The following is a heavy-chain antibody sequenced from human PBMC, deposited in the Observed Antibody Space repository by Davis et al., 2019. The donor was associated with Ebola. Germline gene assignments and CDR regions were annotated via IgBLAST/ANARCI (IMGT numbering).Heavy chain of an antibody. Sequence: ASVKVSCKVSGYTLTELSMHWVRQAPGKGLEWMGGFDPEDGETIYAQKLQGRVTMTTDTSTSTAYMELRSLRSDDTAVYYCARGTGTKGLDYWGQGTLVTVSS. CDR3: ARGTGTKGLDY. J-gene: IGHJ4*02. V-gene: IGHV1-24*01. D-gene: IGHD1-7*01. CDR2: FDPEDGET. CDR1: GYTLTELS.